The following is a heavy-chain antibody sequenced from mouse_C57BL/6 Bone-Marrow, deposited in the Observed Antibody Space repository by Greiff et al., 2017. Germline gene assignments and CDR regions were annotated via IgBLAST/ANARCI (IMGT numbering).Heavy chain of an antibody. V-gene: IGHV5-6*01. CDR2: ISSGGSYT. CDR3: ARQGRTVFAY. CDR1: GFTFSTYG. J-gene: IGHJ3*01. Sequence: EVKLMESGGDLVKPGGSLKLSCAASGFTFSTYGMSWVRQTPDKRLEWVATISSGGSYTYYTDSVKGRFTISRDNAKNTLYLQMSSLKSEDTAMYYCARQGRTVFAYWGQGTLVTVSA.